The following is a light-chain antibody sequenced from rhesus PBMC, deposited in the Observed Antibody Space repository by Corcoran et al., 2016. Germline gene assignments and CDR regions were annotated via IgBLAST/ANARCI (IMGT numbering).Light chain of an antibody. CDR2: TAS. CDR1: QGISSW. J-gene: IGKJ3*01. CDR3: QQYSSRPFT. V-gene: IGKV1-22*01. Sequence: DIQMTQSPSSLSASVGDTVTITCRASQGISSWLAWYQQKPGKAPKLLIDTASSLQSGVPSRFSGSGSGTDFTLTISSMQSEDFATYYCQQYSSRPFTFGPGTKLDIK.